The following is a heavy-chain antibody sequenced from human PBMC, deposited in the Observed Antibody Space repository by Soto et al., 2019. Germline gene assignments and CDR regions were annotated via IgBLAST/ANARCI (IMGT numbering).Heavy chain of an antibody. V-gene: IGHV1-69*13. CDR2: IIPIFGTA. CDR1: GGTFSSYA. J-gene: IGHJ4*02. Sequence: SVKVSCKASGGTFSSYAISWVRQAPGQGLEWMGGIIPIFGTANYAQKFQGRVTITADESTSTAYMELSSLRSEDTAVYYCARALVSGTTYHPPPLYYFDYWGQRTPVTVSS. CDR3: ARALVSGTTYHPPPLYYFDY. D-gene: IGHD1-7*01.